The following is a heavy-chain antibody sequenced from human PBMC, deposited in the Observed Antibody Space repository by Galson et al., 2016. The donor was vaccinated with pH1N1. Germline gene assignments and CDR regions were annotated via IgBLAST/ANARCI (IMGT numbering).Heavy chain of an antibody. CDR2: MNAKNGDA. Sequence: SVKVSCKASGYTFTNYDINWVRQAPGQGLEWLGWMNAKNGDAGYAQKFQGRVTMTRSTSMGTAYMELRSLTSDDTAVYYCVTARAGSYFQGEFDNWGQGTLVSVSS. CDR3: VTARAGSYFQGEFDN. CDR1: GYTFTNYD. J-gene: IGHJ4*02. V-gene: IGHV1-8*01. D-gene: IGHD1-26*01.